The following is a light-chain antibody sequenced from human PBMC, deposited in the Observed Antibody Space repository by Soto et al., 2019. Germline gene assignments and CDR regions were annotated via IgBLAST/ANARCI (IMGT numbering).Light chain of an antibody. J-gene: IGKJ2*01. CDR3: QQYNIYLYT. Sequence: DIQMTQSPSTLSASVGDRATITCRASQSISSWLAWYQQKPGKAPKLLIYKASSLESGVPSRFSGSGSGTEFTLTISSLQPDDFATYYCQQYNIYLYTVGQGTELEIK. CDR2: KAS. CDR1: QSISSW. V-gene: IGKV1-5*03.